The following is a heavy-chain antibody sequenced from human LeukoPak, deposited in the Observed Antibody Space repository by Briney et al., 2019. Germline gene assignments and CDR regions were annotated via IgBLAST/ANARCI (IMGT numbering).Heavy chain of an antibody. Sequence: ASVKVSCKASGYTFTSNGISWVRQAPGQGLEWMGWISAYNGNTNYEQKLQGRVTMTTDTSTSTAYMELSSLRSEDTAVYYCARGMTTVALFDYWGQGTLVTVSS. J-gene: IGHJ4*02. V-gene: IGHV1-18*01. CDR2: ISAYNGNT. D-gene: IGHD4-17*01. CDR1: GYTFTSNG. CDR3: ARGMTTVALFDY.